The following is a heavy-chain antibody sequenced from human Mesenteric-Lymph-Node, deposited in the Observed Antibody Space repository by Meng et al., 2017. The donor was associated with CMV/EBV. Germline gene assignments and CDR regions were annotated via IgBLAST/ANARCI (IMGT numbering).Heavy chain of an antibody. CDR3: ARGFIFVIVPTALDV. CDR1: GFTFRYYA. CDR2: IDSSDGST. J-gene: IGHJ6*02. D-gene: IGHD2-2*01. Sequence: GESLKISCAASGFTFRYYAMSWVRQAPGKGLEWISYIDSSDGSTYYADSVKGRFTISRDNAKSSLYLQMNSLRAEDTAVYYCARGFIFVIVPTALDVWGQGTTVTVSS. V-gene: IGHV3-11*04.